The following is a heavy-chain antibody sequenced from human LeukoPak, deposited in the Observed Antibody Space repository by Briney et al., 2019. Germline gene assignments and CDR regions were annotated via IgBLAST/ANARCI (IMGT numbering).Heavy chain of an antibody. J-gene: IGHJ4*02. V-gene: IGHV4-39*07. CDR1: GGSIRSSYYY. Sequence: SETLSLTCTVSGGSIRSSYYYWGWIRQPPGKGLEWIGEMYLSGTTHSNPSVKSRVTISIDKSKNQFFLNLSSVTAADTAVYYCAGLVGRYSSGLYYYYFDYWGQGTLVTVSS. D-gene: IGHD3-22*01. CDR2: MYLSGTT. CDR3: AGLVGRYSSGLYYYYFDY.